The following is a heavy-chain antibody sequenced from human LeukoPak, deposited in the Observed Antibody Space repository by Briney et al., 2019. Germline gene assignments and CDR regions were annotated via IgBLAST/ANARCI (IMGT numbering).Heavy chain of an antibody. CDR2: ITHDGSSQ. CDR3: AKTGTTGYNYLDV. Sequence: PGGSLRLSCAPSGFTFSSYGMHWVRQAPGKGLDWVAVITHDGSSQYYADSVKGRFTISRDNSKNTLHLQMNSLRAEDTAVYYCAKTGTTGYNYLDVWGKGTTVTVS. V-gene: IGHV3-33*03. D-gene: IGHD1-7*01. CDR1: GFTFSSYG. J-gene: IGHJ6*03.